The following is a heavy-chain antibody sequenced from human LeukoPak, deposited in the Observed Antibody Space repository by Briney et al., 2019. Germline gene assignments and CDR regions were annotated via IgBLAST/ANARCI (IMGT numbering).Heavy chain of an antibody. CDR1: GYTFTSYG. D-gene: IGHD3-22*01. CDR3: ARGTRYYYDSSGLAADDAFDI. CDR2: ISAYNGNT. V-gene: IGHV1-18*01. Sequence: ASVKVSCKASGYTFTSYGISWVRQAPGQGLEWMGWISAYNGNTNYAQKLQGRVTMTTDTSTSTAYMELRSLRSDGTAVYYCARGTRYYYDSSGLAADDAFDIWGQGTMVTVSS. J-gene: IGHJ3*02.